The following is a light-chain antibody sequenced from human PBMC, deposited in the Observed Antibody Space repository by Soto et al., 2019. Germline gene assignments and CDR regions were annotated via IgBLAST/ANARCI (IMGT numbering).Light chain of an antibody. V-gene: IGKV1-39*01. CDR1: QSISSY. J-gene: IGKJ4*01. CDR2: AAS. CDR3: QQTYSTLRLT. Sequence: DIQMTQSPSSLSASVGDRVTITCRASQSISSYLNWYQQKPGKAPKLLIYAASSLQSGVPSRFSGSGSGTDFTLTIISLQPEDYATYYCQQTYSTLRLTFGGGTKVEIK.